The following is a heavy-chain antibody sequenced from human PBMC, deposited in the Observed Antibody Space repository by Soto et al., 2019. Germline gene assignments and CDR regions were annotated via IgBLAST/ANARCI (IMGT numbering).Heavy chain of an antibody. Sequence: GGSLRLSCAASGFTFSSYGMHWVRQAPGKGLEWVAVISYDGSNKYYADSVKGRFTASRDKSKNTLYLQVNSLRAEDTAVYYCAKDKVPVVVTAPFDYWGQGTLVTVSS. J-gene: IGHJ4*02. CDR3: AKDKVPVVVTAPFDY. V-gene: IGHV3-30*18. D-gene: IGHD2-21*02. CDR2: ISYDGSNK. CDR1: GFTFSSYG.